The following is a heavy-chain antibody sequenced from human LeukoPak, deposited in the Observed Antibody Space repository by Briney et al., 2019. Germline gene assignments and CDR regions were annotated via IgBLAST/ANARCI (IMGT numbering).Heavy chain of an antibody. D-gene: IGHD3-16*01. J-gene: IGHJ5*02. CDR1: GFTFSSYA. V-gene: IGHV3-23*01. CDR3: ASPGGVPTPDP. CDR2: ISGSGGST. Sequence: GGSLRLSCAASGFTFSSYAMSWVRQAPGKGLEWVSAISGSGGSTYYADSVKGRFAISRDNSKNTLHLQMNGLRAEDTAVYYCASPGGVPTPDPWGQGTLVTVSS.